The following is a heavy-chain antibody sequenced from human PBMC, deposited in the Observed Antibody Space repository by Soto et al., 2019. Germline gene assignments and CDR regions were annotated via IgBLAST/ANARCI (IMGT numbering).Heavy chain of an antibody. CDR3: ARGRHPGGHWYFDL. V-gene: IGHV3-13*01. Sequence: QLVESGGDLVQPGGSLRLSCAASGFTFTNYDMHWVRQATGRGLEWVSSIGTAGDTYYPDSVEGRFSISRESSENSLSLQLNNLGAEDTAVYYWARGRHPGGHWYFDLWGRRTLVAVSS. D-gene: IGHD3-16*01. CDR2: IGTAGDT. CDR1: GFTFTNYD. J-gene: IGHJ2*01.